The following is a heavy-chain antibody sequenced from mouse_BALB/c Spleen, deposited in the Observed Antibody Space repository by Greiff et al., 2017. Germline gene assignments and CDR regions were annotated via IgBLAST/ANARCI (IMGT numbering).Heavy chain of an antibody. J-gene: IGHJ3*01. D-gene: IGHD1-1*01. V-gene: IGHV1S81*02. CDR1: GYTFTSYW. CDR2: INPSNGRT. CDR3: ANYYGSSLAWFAY. Sequence: QVQLKQPGAELVKPGASVKLSCKASGYTFTSYWMHWVKQRPGQGLEWIGEINPSNGRTNYNEKFKSKATLTVDKSSSTAYMQLSSLTSEDSAVYYCANYYGSSLAWFAYWGQGTLVTVSA.